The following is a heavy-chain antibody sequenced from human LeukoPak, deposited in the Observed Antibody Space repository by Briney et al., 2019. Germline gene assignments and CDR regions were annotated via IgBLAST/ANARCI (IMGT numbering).Heavy chain of an antibody. J-gene: IGHJ4*02. CDR3: SRAYGSATSELNGIDY. Sequence: ASVKVSCKASGYTFTGYYMHWVRQAPGQGLECMGRINPNSGGTNYAQKFQGRVTMTRDTSISTAYMELSRLRSDDTAVYHWSRAYGSATSELNGIDYWGQGTLVTVSS. D-gene: IGHD3-10*01. CDR1: GYTFTGYY. CDR2: INPNSGGT. V-gene: IGHV1-2*06.